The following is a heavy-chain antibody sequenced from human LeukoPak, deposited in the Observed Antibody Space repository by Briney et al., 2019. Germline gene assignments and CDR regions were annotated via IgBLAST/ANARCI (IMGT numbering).Heavy chain of an antibody. D-gene: IGHD2-2*01. CDR3: AGTPTRDCSSTSCYQFDY. Sequence: SVKVSCKASGGTFSSYAISWVRQAPGQGLEWMGGIIPIFGTANYAQKFQGRVTITADKSTSTAYMELSSLRSEDTVVYYCAGTPTRDCSSTSCYQFDYWGQGTLVTVSS. CDR1: GGTFSSYA. CDR2: IIPIFGTA. V-gene: IGHV1-69*06. J-gene: IGHJ4*02.